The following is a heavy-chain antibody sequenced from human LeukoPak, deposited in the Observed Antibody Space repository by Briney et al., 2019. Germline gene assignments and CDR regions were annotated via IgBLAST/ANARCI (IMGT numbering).Heavy chain of an antibody. CDR1: GFTFSGYG. D-gene: IGHD3-22*01. J-gene: IGHJ4*02. CDR2: IWYDGSND. V-gene: IGHV3-33*01. Sequence: GSLRLSCAASGFTFSGYGMHWVRQAPGKGLEWVAVIWYDGSNDDYADSVKGRFTISRDNSKNTLYLQMNSLKTEDTAVYYCTTADSSGRFLIDYWGQGTLVTVSS. CDR3: TTADSSGRFLIDY.